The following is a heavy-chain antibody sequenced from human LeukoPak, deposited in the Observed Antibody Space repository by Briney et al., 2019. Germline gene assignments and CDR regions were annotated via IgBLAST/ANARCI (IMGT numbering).Heavy chain of an antibody. CDR2: IRYEGSNK. CDR1: GFTFSSYS. V-gene: IGHV3-30*02. D-gene: IGHD3-16*01. CDR3: AKGRPRRDMITFGGVIGADDY. J-gene: IGHJ4*02. Sequence: GGSLRLSCAASGFTFSSYSTNSVRQAPGKGLEWVAFIRYEGSNKYYADSVKGRFTISRDNSKNTLYLQMNSLRAEDTAVYYCAKGRPRRDMITFGGVIGADDYWGQGTLVTVSS.